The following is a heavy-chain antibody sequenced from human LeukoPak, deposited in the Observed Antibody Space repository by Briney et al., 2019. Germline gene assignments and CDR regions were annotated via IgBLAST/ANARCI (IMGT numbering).Heavy chain of an antibody. Sequence: GGSLRLSCAASGFTFSSYAMSWVRQAPGKGLGWVSAISSTGGATYYADSVKGRFAISRDNSRNTVDLQMNSLRPDDTAVYYCAKESPYTSPRNYYFDYWGQGALVTVSS. CDR2: ISSTGGAT. D-gene: IGHD4-11*01. V-gene: IGHV3-23*01. CDR1: GFTFSSYA. CDR3: AKESPYTSPRNYYFDY. J-gene: IGHJ4*02.